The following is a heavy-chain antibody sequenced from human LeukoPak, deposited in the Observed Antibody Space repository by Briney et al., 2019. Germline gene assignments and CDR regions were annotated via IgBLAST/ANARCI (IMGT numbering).Heavy chain of an antibody. V-gene: IGHV4-38-2*02. CDR2: ISHSGNT. CDR1: GYSISSGYF. D-gene: IGHD3-22*01. CDR3: ARHESTGYGHY. J-gene: IGHJ4*02. Sequence: SETLSLTCSVSGYSISSGYFWAWIRQPPGKGLEWIGSISHSGNTYYTPSLKSRVTISVDTSKNQFSLRLSSVTAADTAVYYCARHESTGYGHYWGQGTLVTVSS.